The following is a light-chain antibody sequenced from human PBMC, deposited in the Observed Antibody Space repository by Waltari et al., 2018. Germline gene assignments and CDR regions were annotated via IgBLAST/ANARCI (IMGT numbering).Light chain of an antibody. Sequence: DIQMTQSPSSLSASVADRVTITCQASHDISNDLNWYQQKPGKAPKLLIYDASNLETGVPSRFSGSGSGTDFSFTISSLQPEDIATYYCQQFDNLVYTFGQGTKLEIK. CDR2: DAS. V-gene: IGKV1-33*01. CDR3: QQFDNLVYT. CDR1: HDISND. J-gene: IGKJ2*01.